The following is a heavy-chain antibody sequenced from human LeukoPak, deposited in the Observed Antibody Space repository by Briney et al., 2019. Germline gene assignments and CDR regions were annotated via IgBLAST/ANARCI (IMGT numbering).Heavy chain of an antibody. CDR1: GGTFSSYA. CDR3: ARTISRTTGTYFDY. V-gene: IGHV1-69*04. Sequence: ASVKVCCKASGGTFSSYAISWVRQAPGQGLEWMGRIIPIFGIANYAQKFQGRVTITADKSTSTAYMELSSLRSEDTAVYYCARTISRTTGTYFDYWGQGTLVTVSS. CDR2: IIPIFGIA. J-gene: IGHJ4*02. D-gene: IGHD1-1*01.